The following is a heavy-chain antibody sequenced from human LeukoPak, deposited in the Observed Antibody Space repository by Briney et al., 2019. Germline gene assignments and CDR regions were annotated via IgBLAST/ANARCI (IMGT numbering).Heavy chain of an antibody. J-gene: IGHJ6*02. Sequence: PGGSLRLSCAASGFTFSSYSMNWVRQAPGKGLEWVSSISSSSSYIYYADSVKGRFTISRDNAKNSLYLQMNCLRAEDTAVYYCAMSNYYDSSGYYYYYYGMDVWGQGTTVTVSS. V-gene: IGHV3-21*01. CDR1: GFTFSSYS. CDR3: AMSNYYDSSGYYYYYYGMDV. D-gene: IGHD3-22*01. CDR2: ISSSSSYI.